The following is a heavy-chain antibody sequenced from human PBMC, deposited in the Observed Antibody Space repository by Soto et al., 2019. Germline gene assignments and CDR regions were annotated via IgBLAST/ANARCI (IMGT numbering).Heavy chain of an antibody. CDR2: IYSGGDT. J-gene: IGHJ4*02. V-gene: IGHV3-66*01. D-gene: IGHD1-26*01. CDR1: GFTVSSNY. CDR3: ARDMVGATSPDN. Sequence: EVQLVESGGGLVQPGESLRLSCAASGFTVSSNYMSWVRQAPGKGLEWVSVIYSGGDTYYADSVKGRFTISRDNSKNTLYLHMKTLRAEDTAVYYCARDMVGATSPDNWGQGTLVTVSS.